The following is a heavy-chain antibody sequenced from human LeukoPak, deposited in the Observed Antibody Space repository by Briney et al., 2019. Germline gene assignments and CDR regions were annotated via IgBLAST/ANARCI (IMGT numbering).Heavy chain of an antibody. CDR3: ARERCSSTSCSTVNFDY. V-gene: IGHV3-7*01. CDR2: IKQDGSEK. CDR1: GFTFSSYW. J-gene: IGHJ4*02. D-gene: IGHD2-2*02. Sequence: GGSLRLSCAASGFTFSSYWMSWVRQAPGKGLEWVANIKQDGSEKYYVDSVKGRFTISRDNAKNSLYLHMNSLRAEDTAVYYCARERCSSTSCSTVNFDYWGQGTLVTVSS.